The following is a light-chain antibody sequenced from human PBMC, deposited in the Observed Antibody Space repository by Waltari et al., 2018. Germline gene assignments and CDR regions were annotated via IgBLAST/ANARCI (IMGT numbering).Light chain of an antibody. V-gene: IGKV4-1*01. CDR3: QQYYSTPWT. J-gene: IGKJ1*01. CDR2: WAS. CDR1: QRVLYTSNNRNY. Sequence: DIVMTQSPDSLSVSLGERATINCKSSQRVLYTSNNRNYLAWFHQRPGQPPKMRIYWASTRKSGVPDRFSGAGSGTDFTLTISSLQAEDVGMYYCQQYYSTPWTFGQGTRVEIK.